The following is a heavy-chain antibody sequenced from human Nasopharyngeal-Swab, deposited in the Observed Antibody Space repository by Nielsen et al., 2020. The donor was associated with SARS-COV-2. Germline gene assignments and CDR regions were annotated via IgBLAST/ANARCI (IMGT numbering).Heavy chain of an antibody. D-gene: IGHD5/OR15-5a*01. CDR1: GFTFSNYW. Sequence: GVLKISCAASGFTFSNYWMTWVRQAPGKGLEWVANVKQDGTEKYYVDSVKGRFTISRDNAKNSLYLQMNSLRVEDTAVYYCARKSSPFSASVHWGQGSLVTVSS. V-gene: IGHV3-7*01. CDR2: VKQDGTEK. CDR3: ARKSSPFSASVH. J-gene: IGHJ4*02.